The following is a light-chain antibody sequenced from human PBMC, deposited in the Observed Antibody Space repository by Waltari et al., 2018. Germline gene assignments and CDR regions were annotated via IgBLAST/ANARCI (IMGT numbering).Light chain of an antibody. V-gene: IGKV3-20*01. CDR2: GAS. Sequence: EIVLTQSPGPLSLSPGERGTLSCRASQSVSRFLAWYQQKPGQAPRLLIYGASTRATGIPDRVSGSGSGTDFSLTISRLEPEDFAVYYCQKYDRLPATFGQGTKVEIK. J-gene: IGKJ1*01. CDR1: QSVSRF. CDR3: QKYDRLPAT.